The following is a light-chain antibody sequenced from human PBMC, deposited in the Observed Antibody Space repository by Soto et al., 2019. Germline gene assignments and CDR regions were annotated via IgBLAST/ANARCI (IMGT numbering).Light chain of an antibody. CDR2: AAS. CDR3: PTYNTLPHP. V-gene: IGKV1-27*01. Sequence: ACQDISSDLAWYQQKPGKAPKLLIYAASTLQSGVPSRFSGSGSGTDATDAIRILHAEAASPYYRPTYNTLPHPFGGGTKVDIK. J-gene: IGKJ4*01. CDR1: QDISSD.